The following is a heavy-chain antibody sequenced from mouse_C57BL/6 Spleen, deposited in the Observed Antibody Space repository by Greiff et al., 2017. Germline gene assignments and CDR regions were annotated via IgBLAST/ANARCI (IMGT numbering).Heavy chain of an antibody. Sequence: EVQLQQSGPELVKPGASVQISCKASGYSFTDYNMNWVKQSNGKSLEWIGVINPNYGTTSYNQKFKVKATLTVDQSSSTAYMQLNSLPSEDSAVYYCARGTYYYGSSYAMDYWGQGTSVTVSS. CDR1: GYSFTDYN. CDR2: INPNYGTT. D-gene: IGHD1-1*01. J-gene: IGHJ4*01. CDR3: ARGTYYYGSSYAMDY. V-gene: IGHV1-39*01.